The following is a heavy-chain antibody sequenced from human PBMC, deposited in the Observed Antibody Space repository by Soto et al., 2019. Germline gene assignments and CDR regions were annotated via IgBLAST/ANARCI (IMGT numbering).Heavy chain of an antibody. J-gene: IGHJ5*02. CDR1: GVTFDSFT. Sequence: QVQLEQSGPELKKPGSSVKVSCKPSGVTFDSFTFSWVRQAPGQGLEWMGGFVPMFGSASVAQRFQGRVGITADASTGTGYMELSDLRSDDSAIYYCAREDDTTGHYSWFDPWGPGTLVTVSS. V-gene: IGHV1-69*01. D-gene: IGHD3-9*01. CDR3: AREDDTTGHYSWFDP. CDR2: FVPMFGSA.